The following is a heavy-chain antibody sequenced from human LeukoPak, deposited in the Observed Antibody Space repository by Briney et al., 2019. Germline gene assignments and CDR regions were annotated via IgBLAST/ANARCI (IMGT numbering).Heavy chain of an antibody. CDR2: INHSGST. J-gene: IGHJ6*02. V-gene: IGHV4-34*01. Sequence: SETLSLTRTVSGGSISSYYWSWIRQPPGKGLEWIGEINHSGSTNYNPSLKSRVTISVDTSKNQFSLKLSSVTAADTAVYYCAREGEWVRVVAASNYYYYYGMDVWGQGTTVTVSS. D-gene: IGHD2-15*01. CDR1: GGSISSYY. CDR3: AREGEWVRVVAASNYYYYYGMDV.